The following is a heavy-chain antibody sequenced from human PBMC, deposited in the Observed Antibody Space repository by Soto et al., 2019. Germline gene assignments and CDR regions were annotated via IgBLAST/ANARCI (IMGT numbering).Heavy chain of an antibody. CDR2: IIPIFGTA. CDR1: GGTFSSYA. V-gene: IGHV1-69*12. CDR3: ARDSDYGDYEGNNWFDP. J-gene: IGHJ5*02. D-gene: IGHD4-17*01. Sequence: QVQLVQSGVEVKKPGSSVKVSCKASGGTFSSYAISWVRQAPGQGLEWMGGIIPIFGTANYAQKFQGRVTITADESTSTAYMELSSLRSEDTAVYYCARDSDYGDYEGNNWFDPWGQGTLVTVSS.